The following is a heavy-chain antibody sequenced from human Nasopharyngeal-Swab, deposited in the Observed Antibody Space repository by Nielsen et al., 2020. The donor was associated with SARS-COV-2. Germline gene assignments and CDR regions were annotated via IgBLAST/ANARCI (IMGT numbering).Heavy chain of an antibody. Sequence: GPLRPSCPLPDYSIRSDYYWGWIRQPPGKGLEWIGSIYHSGSTYYNPSLKSRVTISVDTSKNQFSMKLSSVTAADTAVYYCAREDYGDYYGMDVWGQGTTVTVSS. CDR1: DYSIRSDYY. CDR2: IYHSGST. CDR3: AREDYGDYYGMDV. D-gene: IGHD4-17*01. J-gene: IGHJ6*02. V-gene: IGHV4-38-2*02.